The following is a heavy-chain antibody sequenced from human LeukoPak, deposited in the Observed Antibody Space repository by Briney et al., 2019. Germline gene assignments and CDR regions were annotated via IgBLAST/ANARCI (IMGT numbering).Heavy chain of an antibody. J-gene: IGHJ6*03. CDR2: ISGSSSTI. CDR3: ARDLGYCSSTSCWDHCYMDV. V-gene: IGHV3-48*04. CDR1: GFTFSDYS. Sequence: GGSLRLSCAASGFTFSDYSMNWVRQAPGKGLEWVSYISGSSSTIYYADSVKGRFTISRDNAKNSLYLQMNSLRAEDTAVYYCARDLGYCSSTSCWDHCYMDVWGKGTTVTVSS. D-gene: IGHD2-2*01.